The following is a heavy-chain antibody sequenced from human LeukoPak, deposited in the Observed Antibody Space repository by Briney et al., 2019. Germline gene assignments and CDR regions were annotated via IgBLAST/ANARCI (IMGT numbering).Heavy chain of an antibody. CDR2: IYHSGST. J-gene: IGHJ4*02. CDR3: ARVKRDIVATISDY. Sequence: SGTLSLTCAVSGGSISSSNWWSWVRQPPGKGLEWIGEIYHSGSTNYNPSLKSRVTISVDKSKNQFSLKLSSVTAADTAVYYCARVKRDIVATISDYWGQGTLVTVSS. V-gene: IGHV4-4*02. D-gene: IGHD5-12*01. CDR1: GGSISSSNW.